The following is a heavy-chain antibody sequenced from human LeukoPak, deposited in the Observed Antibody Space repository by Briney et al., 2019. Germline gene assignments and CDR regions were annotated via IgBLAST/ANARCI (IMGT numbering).Heavy chain of an antibody. CDR1: GGSISSYY. CDR3: ASRTRASHNFDY. J-gene: IGHJ4*02. CDR2: IYYSGST. D-gene: IGHD1-26*01. V-gene: IGHV4-59*08. Sequence: PSETLSLTCTVSGGSISSYYWSWIRQPPGKGLEWIGYIYYSGSTYHNPSLKSRVAISVDTSKNQFSLKLSSVTATDTAVYYCASRTRASHNFDYWGQGTLVTVSS.